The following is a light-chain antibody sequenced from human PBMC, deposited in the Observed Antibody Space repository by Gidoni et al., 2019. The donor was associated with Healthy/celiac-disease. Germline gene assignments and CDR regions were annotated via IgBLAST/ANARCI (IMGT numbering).Light chain of an antibody. V-gene: IGLV1-40*01. CDR3: QSYDSSLSGWV. CDR2: DNS. J-gene: IGLJ3*02. CDR1: SSNIGAGFD. Sequence: QSVLTQPPSVSGAPGQRVTISCTGSSSNIGAGFDVHWYQLLPGTAPKLLIYDNSNRPSVVPDRFSGSKSGTSASLAITGLQAEDEAEYYCQSYDSSLSGWVFGGGTKLTVL.